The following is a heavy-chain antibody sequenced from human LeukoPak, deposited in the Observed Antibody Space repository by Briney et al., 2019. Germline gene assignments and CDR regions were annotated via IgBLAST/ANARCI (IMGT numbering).Heavy chain of an antibody. Sequence: SETLSLTCSVSGGSVSSGSFYWSWFRQHPGKGLEWIGYSYYTGSTYYTPSLKSRLTISLDTFRNQFSLTLTSVTAADATVYFCARDPRLRWSSSYFDLWGRGTQVTVSS. V-gene: IGHV4-61*01. J-gene: IGHJ2*01. CDR2: SYYTGST. CDR1: GGSVSSGSFY. CDR3: ARDPRLRWSSSYFDL. D-gene: IGHD4-23*01.